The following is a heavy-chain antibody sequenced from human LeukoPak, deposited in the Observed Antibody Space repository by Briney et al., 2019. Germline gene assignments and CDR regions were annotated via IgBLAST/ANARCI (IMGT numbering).Heavy chain of an antibody. CDR1: GGSISNYY. V-gene: IGHV4-59*01. Sequence: SETLSLTCTVSGGSISNYYWSWIRQPPGKGLEWIGYIYYSGSTNYNPSLKSRVTISVDTSKNQFSLKLSSVTAADTAVYYCASSWRPYYFDYWGQGTLVTVSS. J-gene: IGHJ4*02. CDR3: ASSWRPYYFDY. CDR2: IYYSGST.